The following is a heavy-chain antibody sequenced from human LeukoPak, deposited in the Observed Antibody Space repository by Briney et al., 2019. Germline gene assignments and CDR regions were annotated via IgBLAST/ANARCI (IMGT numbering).Heavy chain of an antibody. D-gene: IGHD2-15*01. CDR3: ARHVPPRHCSGVSCYSPNYYYYFMDV. Sequence: SSETLSVTCTVSEYSITSGYSWGWIRQPPGKGLEWIGSIFHSGTTYYNPSLRSRVTISVDTSKNQFSLKLRSVTAADTTVYYCARHVPPRHCSGVSCYSPNYYYYFMDVWGKGTTVTVSS. CDR2: IFHSGTT. V-gene: IGHV4-38-2*02. CDR1: EYSITSGYS. J-gene: IGHJ6*03.